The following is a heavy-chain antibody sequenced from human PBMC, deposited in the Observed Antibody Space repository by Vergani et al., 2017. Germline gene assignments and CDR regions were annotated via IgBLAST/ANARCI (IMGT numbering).Heavy chain of an antibody. Sequence: EVQLVESGGGLVQPGGSLRLSCAACGFTFSSYSMNWVRQAPGKGLEWVSYISSSSSTIYYADSVKGRFTISRDNAKNSLYLQMNSLRAEDTAVYYCARYQSRLSETYGMDVWGQGTTVTVSS. D-gene: IGHD2-2*01. CDR1: GFTFSSYS. J-gene: IGHJ6*02. V-gene: IGHV3-48*01. CDR3: ARYQSRLSETYGMDV. CDR2: ISSSSSTI.